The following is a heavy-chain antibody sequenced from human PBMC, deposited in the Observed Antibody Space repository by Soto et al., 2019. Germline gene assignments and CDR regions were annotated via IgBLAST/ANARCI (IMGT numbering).Heavy chain of an antibody. Sequence: QVQLMQSGAEVKKPGALVKVSCKASGDTFTDYYIHWVRQAPGQGLEWMGTVNPSGGHTTYAQHFLGRVTMTRDTSTRTLYMELTSLTSDDTAIYYCARGGHVVVVTAALDYWGQGTLVTVSS. CDR2: VNPSGGHT. CDR3: ARGGHVVVVTAALDY. V-gene: IGHV1-46*01. J-gene: IGHJ4*02. CDR1: GDTFTDYY. D-gene: IGHD2-21*02.